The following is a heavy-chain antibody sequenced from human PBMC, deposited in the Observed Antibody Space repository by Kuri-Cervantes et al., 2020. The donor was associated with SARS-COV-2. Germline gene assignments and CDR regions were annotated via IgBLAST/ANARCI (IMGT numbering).Heavy chain of an antibody. CDR1: GYTFTSYD. D-gene: IGHD6-13*01. Sequence: ASVKVSCKASGYTFTSYDINWVRQATGQGLEWMGWMNPNSGNTGYAQKFQGRVTITRNTSISTAYMELSSLRSEDPAVYYCARGDRNYSSSWYGDAFDIWGQGTMGHRLL. CDR2: MNPNSGNT. J-gene: IGHJ3*02. CDR3: ARGDRNYSSSWYGDAFDI. V-gene: IGHV1-8*03.